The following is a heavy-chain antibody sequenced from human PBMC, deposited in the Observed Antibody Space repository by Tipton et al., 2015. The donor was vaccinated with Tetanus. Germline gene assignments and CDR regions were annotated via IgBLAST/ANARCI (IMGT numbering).Heavy chain of an antibody. CDR3: ARVWFGDLFGVGAFDI. Sequence: TLSLTCTISGGSFGXFYXXWIRXXPGRGLEWXXXIYYXGSTNXDPSLKSRVTISLDPSKNQFSLXXSSVTAADTAMYYCARVWFGDLFGVGAFDIWGQGTMVTVSS. CDR2: IYYXGST. V-gene: IGHV4-59*01. D-gene: IGHD3-10*01. CDR1: GGSFGXFY. J-gene: IGHJ3*02.